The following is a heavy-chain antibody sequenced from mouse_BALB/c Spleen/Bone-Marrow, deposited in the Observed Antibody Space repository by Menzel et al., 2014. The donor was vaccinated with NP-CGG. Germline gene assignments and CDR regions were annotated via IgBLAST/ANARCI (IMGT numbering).Heavy chain of an antibody. J-gene: IGHJ4*01. CDR2: ISTYSGNT. D-gene: IGHD1-1*01. CDR1: GYTFTDYA. Sequence: VQLQQSGPELVRPGVSVKISCKGSGYTFTDYAMHWVKQSHAKSLEWIGVISTYSGNTNYNQKFKGKATMTVDESSSTAYMELARLTSEDSAIYYCARDYGSRIYAMDYWGQGTSVAGSS. CDR3: ARDYGSRIYAMDY. V-gene: IGHV1-67*01.